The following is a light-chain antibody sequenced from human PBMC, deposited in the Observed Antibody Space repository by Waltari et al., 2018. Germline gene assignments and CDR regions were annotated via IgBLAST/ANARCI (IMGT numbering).Light chain of an antibody. CDR3: NSRDSSGNHVV. CDR1: RLRSYY. Sequence: SSELTQDPAVSVALGQTVRITCPGARLRSYYASWYQQKPGQAPVLVIYGKNNRPSGIPDRFSGSSSGNTASLTITGAQAEDEADYYCNSRDSSGNHVVFGGGTKLTVL. J-gene: IGLJ2*01. CDR2: GKN. V-gene: IGLV3-19*01.